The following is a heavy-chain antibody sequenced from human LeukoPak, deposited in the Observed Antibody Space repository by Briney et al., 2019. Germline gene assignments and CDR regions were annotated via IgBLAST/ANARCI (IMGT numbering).Heavy chain of an antibody. CDR2: INHSGST. Sequence: PSETLSLTCAVYGGSFSGYYWSWIRQPPGKGLEWIGEINHSGSTNYNPSLKSRVTISVDTSKNQFSLKLSSVTAADTAVYYCVRGGGYSYDLDYWGQGTLVTVSS. D-gene: IGHD5-18*01. CDR1: GGSFSGYY. V-gene: IGHV4-34*01. CDR3: VRGGGYSYDLDY. J-gene: IGHJ4*02.